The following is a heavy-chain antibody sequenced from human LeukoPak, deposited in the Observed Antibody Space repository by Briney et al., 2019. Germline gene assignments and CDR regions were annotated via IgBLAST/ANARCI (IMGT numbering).Heavy chain of an antibody. CDR1: GGSISSYY. J-gene: IGHJ6*03. V-gene: IGHV4-59*01. Sequence: SETLSLTCTVSGGSISSYYWSWIRQPPGKGLEWIGYIYYSGSTNYNPSLKSRVTISVDTSKNQFSLKLSSVTAADTAVYYCARTTEAHSWRTRYYDYYMDVWGKGTTVTVSS. D-gene: IGHD6-13*01. CDR2: IYYSGST. CDR3: ARTTEAHSWRTRYYDYYMDV.